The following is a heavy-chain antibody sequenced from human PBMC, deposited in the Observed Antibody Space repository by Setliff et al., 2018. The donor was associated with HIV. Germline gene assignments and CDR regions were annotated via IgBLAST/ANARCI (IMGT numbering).Heavy chain of an antibody. Sequence: SETLSLTCTVSGGSISGFYWNWIRQSAGKGLQWIGRIYDSGSTNYNPSLKSRVTISVDTSKNQFSLKMSSVTAADTAVYYCARSDILTGKIKSFDYWGQGTLVTVSS. J-gene: IGHJ4*02. D-gene: IGHD3-9*01. CDR2: IYDSGST. CDR3: ARSDILTGKIKSFDY. CDR1: GGSISGFY. V-gene: IGHV4-4*07.